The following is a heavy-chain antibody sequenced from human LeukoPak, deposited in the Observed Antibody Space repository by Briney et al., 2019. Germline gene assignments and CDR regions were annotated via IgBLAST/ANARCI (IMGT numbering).Heavy chain of an antibody. D-gene: IGHD2-2*01. V-gene: IGHV4-30-2*01. CDR2: IYHSGST. Sequence: SETLSLTCTVSGGSISSGGYYWSWIRQPPGKGLEWIGYIYHSGSTYYNPSLKSRVTISVDRSKNQFSLKLSSVTAADTAVYYCARAPFYCSSTSCPLYFDYWGQGTLVTVSS. CDR3: ARAPFYCSSTSCPLYFDY. CDR1: GGSISSGGYY. J-gene: IGHJ4*02.